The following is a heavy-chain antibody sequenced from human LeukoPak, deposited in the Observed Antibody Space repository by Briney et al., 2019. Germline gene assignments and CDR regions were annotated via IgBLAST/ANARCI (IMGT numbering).Heavy chain of an antibody. D-gene: IGHD5-12*01. V-gene: IGHV1-46*01. Sequence: ASVKVSCKASGYTFTSYYMHWVRQAPGQGLEWMGIINPSGGSTSYARKFQGRVTMTRDTSTSTVYMELSSLRSEDTAVYYCARDRRGGYDWQDGMDVWGQGTTVTVSS. J-gene: IGHJ6*02. CDR3: ARDRRGGYDWQDGMDV. CDR1: GYTFTSYY. CDR2: INPSGGST.